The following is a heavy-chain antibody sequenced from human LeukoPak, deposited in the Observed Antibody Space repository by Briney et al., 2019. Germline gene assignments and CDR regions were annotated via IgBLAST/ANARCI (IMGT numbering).Heavy chain of an antibody. V-gene: IGHV4-39*01. D-gene: IGHD3-22*01. CDR3: AGQIDRTYYYDTSGYYYAY. Sequence: PSETLSLTCTVSGGSISSSSYYWGWIRQPPGKGLEWIGTIYYSGSTYYNPSLRSRVIISVDMSKNQFSLKLSSVTAADTAVYYCAGQIDRTYYYDTSGYYYAYWGQGTLVTVSS. CDR2: IYYSGST. J-gene: IGHJ4*02. CDR1: GGSISSSSYY.